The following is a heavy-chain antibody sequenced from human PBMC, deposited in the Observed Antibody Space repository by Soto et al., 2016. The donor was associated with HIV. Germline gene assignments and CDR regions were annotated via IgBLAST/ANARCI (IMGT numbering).Heavy chain of an antibody. CDR2: MNPNSGNT. CDR3: ARDVIHPPWDFDY. J-gene: IGHJ4*02. D-gene: IGHD3-16*02. V-gene: IGHV1-8*03. CDR1: GYTFTSYD. Sequence: QVQLVQSGAEVKKPGASVKVSCKASGYTFTSYDINWVRQATGQGPEWMGWMNPNSGNTGYAQKFQGRVTITRNTSISTAYMELSSLRSDDTAVYYCARDVIHPPWDFDYWGQGTLVTVSS.